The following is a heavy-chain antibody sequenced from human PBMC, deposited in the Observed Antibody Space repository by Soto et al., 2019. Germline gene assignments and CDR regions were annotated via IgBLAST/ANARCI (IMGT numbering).Heavy chain of an antibody. CDR3: ARMVGYNSPHFDY. V-gene: IGHV1-69*12. J-gene: IGHJ4*02. CDR2: IIPIFGTP. Sequence: QVQLVQSGAEVKKPGSSVKVSCKASGGTFSTYAISWVRQAPGQGLEWMGGIIPIFGTPNYAQKFQGSVTITADESTSTVYMELSSLRSEDTAIYYRARMVGYNSPHFDYWGQGTLVTVSS. CDR1: GGTFSTYA. D-gene: IGHD1-1*01.